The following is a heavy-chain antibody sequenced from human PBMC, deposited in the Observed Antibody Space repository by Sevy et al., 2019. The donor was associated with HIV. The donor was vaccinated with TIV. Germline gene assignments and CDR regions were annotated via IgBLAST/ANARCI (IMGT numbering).Heavy chain of an antibody. Sequence: SETLSLTCTVSGGSISSGFYYWSWIRQPAGKGLEWIGHIHTSGSTNYNPSLKSRVTISVDTSKNQLSLKLSSVTAADTAMYYCARDAYSSNWDGGGYMDVWGKGTTVTVSS. CDR2: IHTSGST. D-gene: IGHD6-13*01. J-gene: IGHJ6*03. CDR3: ARDAYSSNWDGGGYMDV. V-gene: IGHV4-61*09. CDR1: GGSISSGFYY.